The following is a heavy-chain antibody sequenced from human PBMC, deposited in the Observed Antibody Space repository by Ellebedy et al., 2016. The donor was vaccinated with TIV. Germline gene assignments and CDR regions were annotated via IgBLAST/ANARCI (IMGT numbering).Heavy chain of an antibody. J-gene: IGHJ5*02. CDR1: GLTFDDYA. D-gene: IGHD1-1*01. V-gene: IGHV3-43*02. CDR2: ITGDGGTT. Sequence: GESLKISCAASGLTFDDYAMYWVRQAPGKGLEWVSLITGDGGTTYYADSVKGRFTVSRDNSKNSLYLLMNSLTTEDTAFYYCAKDLAATARDWFDPWGQGTLVIVSS. CDR3: AKDLAATARDWFDP.